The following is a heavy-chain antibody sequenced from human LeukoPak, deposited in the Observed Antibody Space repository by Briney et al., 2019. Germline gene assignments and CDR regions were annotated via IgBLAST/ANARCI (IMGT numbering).Heavy chain of an antibody. D-gene: IGHD3-9*01. CDR3: ARNTYDILTD. CDR1: GGSFSGYY. V-gene: IGHV4-59*10. CDR2: IYYSGST. Sequence: PSETQSLTCAVYGGSFSGYYWNWIRQPAGKGLEWIGRIYYSGSTNYNPSLKSRVTISVDTSKNQFSLKLSSVTAADTAVYYCARNTYDILTDWGQGTLVTVSS. J-gene: IGHJ4*02.